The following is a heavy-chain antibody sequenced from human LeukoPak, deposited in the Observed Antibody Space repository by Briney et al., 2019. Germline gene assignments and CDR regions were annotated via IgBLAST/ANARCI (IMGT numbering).Heavy chain of an antibody. D-gene: IGHD6-6*01. CDR2: ISYTGSNK. Sequence: GGSLRLSCAASGFXFSSYEMNWVRQAPGKGLEWLSYISYTGSNKYYADSVKGRFTISRDNAKNSLYLQMNSLRAEDTAVYYCACSSSSGDYYYYYGMDVWGQGTTVTVSS. CDR1: GFXFSSYE. CDR3: ACSSSSGDYYYYYGMDV. V-gene: IGHV3-48*03. J-gene: IGHJ6*02.